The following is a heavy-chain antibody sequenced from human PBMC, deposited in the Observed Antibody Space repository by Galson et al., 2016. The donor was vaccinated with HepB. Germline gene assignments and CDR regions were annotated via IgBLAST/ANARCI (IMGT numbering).Heavy chain of an antibody. J-gene: IGHJ5*02. CDR1: GGTFSNYA. V-gene: IGHV1-69*06. D-gene: IGHD3-16*02. Sequence: SVKVSCKASGGTFSNYAISWVRQAPGQGLEWMGGIIPIFGTTNYAPKFQGRVTVTADKSTNTAYMNLSSLRSEDTAVYFCARDNDYVWGNYRSRRWFDPWGQGTLVTVSS. CDR3: ARDNDYVWGNYRSRRWFDP. CDR2: IIPIFGTT.